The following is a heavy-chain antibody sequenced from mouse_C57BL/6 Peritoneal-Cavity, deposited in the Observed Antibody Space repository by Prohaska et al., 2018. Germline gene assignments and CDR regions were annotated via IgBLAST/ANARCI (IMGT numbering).Heavy chain of an antibody. V-gene: IGHV6-6*01. CDR1: VFTFSNAW. J-gene: IGHJ3*01. Sequence: EESACGLVQPGGTITLSYASSVFTFSNAWMDWVRQSPEQGLEWVAEIRNKANNHATYYAESVKGRFTISRDDSKSSVYLQIYSLRAQDLDLYLRACPSRSCVVVYWGKGTEFTVTA. CDR3: ACPSRSCVVVY. CDR2: IRNKANNHAT. D-gene: IGHD1-1*01.